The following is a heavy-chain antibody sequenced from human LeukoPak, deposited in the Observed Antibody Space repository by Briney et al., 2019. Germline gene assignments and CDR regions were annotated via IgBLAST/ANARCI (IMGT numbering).Heavy chain of an antibody. V-gene: IGHV4-39*01. CDR1: GGSISSYY. Sequence: SETLSLTCTVSGGSISSYYWSWIRQPPGKGLEWIGSIYYSGSTYYNPSLKSRVTISVDTSKNQFSLKLSSVTAADTAVYYCARHGKSVLFDPWGQGTLVTVSS. J-gene: IGHJ5*02. CDR3: ARHGKSVLFDP. CDR2: IYYSGST.